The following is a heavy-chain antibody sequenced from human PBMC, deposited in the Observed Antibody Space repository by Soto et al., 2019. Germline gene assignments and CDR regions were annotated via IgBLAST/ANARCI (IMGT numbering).Heavy chain of an antibody. CDR1: GGSFSGYY. Sequence: QVQLQQWGAGLLKPSETLSLTCAVYGGSFSGYYWSWLRQPPGKGLAWIGEINHSGRTNYNPSLKSRVTISVDTSKNQFSLRLSSVSAADTAVYYCARGLGGGVVIATYCDYWGQGTLVTVSS. CDR2: INHSGRT. D-gene: IGHD2-21*01. CDR3: ARGLGGGVVIATYCDY. V-gene: IGHV4-34*01. J-gene: IGHJ4*02.